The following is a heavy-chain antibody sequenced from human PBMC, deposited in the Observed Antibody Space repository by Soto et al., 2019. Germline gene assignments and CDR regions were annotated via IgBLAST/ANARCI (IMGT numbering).Heavy chain of an antibody. CDR2: ISYDGSNK. CDR3: AKDRFRIAVAAPFDY. D-gene: IGHD6-19*01. CDR1: GFTFSSYG. J-gene: IGHJ4*02. Sequence: QVQLVESGGGVVQPGRSLRLSYAASGFTFSSYGMHWVRQAPGKGLEWVAVISYDGSNKYYADSVKGRFTISRDNSKNTLYLQMNSLRAEDTDVYYCAKDRFRIAVAAPFDYWGQGTLVTVSS. V-gene: IGHV3-30*18.